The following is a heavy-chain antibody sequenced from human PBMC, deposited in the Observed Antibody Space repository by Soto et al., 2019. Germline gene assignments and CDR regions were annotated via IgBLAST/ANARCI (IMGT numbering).Heavy chain of an antibody. CDR1: GYNFSNSW. Sequence: EVQLVQSGGEVKKPGESLKISCMGTGYNFSNSWIAWVRPMPGRGLEWVGIIYPGDSDTRYSPSFQGQVTISADKSISTAYLQWSSLRASDTAMYYCARLGSGLWLRMDSWGQGTLVSVSA. J-gene: IGHJ4*02. V-gene: IGHV5-51*01. D-gene: IGHD3-9*01. CDR2: IYPGDSDT. CDR3: ARLGSGLWLRMDS.